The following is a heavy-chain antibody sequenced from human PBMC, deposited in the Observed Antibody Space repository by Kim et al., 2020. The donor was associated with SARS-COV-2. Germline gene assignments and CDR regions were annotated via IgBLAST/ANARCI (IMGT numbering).Heavy chain of an antibody. V-gene: IGHV3-23*01. CDR2: ISGSGGST. CDR3: AKDPDSSSWYELEGFDY. CDR1: GFTFSSYA. Sequence: GGSLRLSCAASGFTFSSYAMSWVRQAPGKGLEWVSAISGSGGSTYYADSVKGRFTISRDNSKNTLYLQMNSLRAEDTAVYYCAKDPDSSSWYELEGFDYWGQGTLVTVSS. D-gene: IGHD6-13*01. J-gene: IGHJ4*02.